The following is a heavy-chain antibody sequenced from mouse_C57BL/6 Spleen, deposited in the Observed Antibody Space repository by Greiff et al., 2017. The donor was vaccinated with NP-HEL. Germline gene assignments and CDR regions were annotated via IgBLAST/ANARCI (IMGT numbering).Heavy chain of an antibody. CDR3: AREDSGRGAKDG. CDR2: IRHKATGSTT. J-gene: IGHJ4*01. V-gene: IGHV7-3*01. CDR1: GFTFTDYY. Sequence: EVQVVESGGGLVRPGGSLSLSCAASGFTFTDYYMSWVRQPPGKALEWLGFIRHKATGSTTEYSASVKGRFTISRDNSQSILYLEMRGLRAEDSATYYCAREDSGRGAKDGRGQGTSVTVSS.